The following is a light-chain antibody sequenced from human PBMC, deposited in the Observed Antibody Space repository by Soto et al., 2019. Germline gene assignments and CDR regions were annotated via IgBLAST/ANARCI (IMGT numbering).Light chain of an antibody. J-gene: IGKJ5*01. CDR2: DAS. V-gene: IGKV3-11*01. CDR3: QQRSNWPPLIT. CDR1: QSVTTY. Sequence: EIVLTQSPATLSLSPGERATLSCRASQSVTTYLAWYQQKPGQAPRPLIYDASTRATGIPARFSGSGSGTDFTLTISSLEPEDFALYYCQQRSNWPPLITYGQGTRLEIK.